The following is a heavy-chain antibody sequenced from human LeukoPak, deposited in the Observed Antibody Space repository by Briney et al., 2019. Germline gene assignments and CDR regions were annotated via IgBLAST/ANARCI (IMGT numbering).Heavy chain of an antibody. CDR2: INPNSGGT. CDR3: ARAAHMVRRSDLYYFMDV. Sequence: ASVKVSCMASGYTFTGYYMHWVRQAPGQGVEWMGRINPNSGGTNYAQRFQGRVTMTCDTSISTAYMELSRLTSDDTAIYYCARAAHMVRRSDLYYFMDVWGKGTTVTVSS. D-gene: IGHD3-10*01. V-gene: IGHV1-2*06. CDR1: GYTFTGYY. J-gene: IGHJ6*03.